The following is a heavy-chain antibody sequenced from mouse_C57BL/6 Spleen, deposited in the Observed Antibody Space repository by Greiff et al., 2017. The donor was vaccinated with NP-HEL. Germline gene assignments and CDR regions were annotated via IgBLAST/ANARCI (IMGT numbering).Heavy chain of an antibody. Sequence: QVQLQQSGTELVKPGASVKLSCKASGYTFTSYWMHWVKQRPGQGLEWIGNINPSNGGTNYNEKFKSKATLTVDKSSSTAYMQLSSLTSEDSAVYYCARSGIYYGNLGGFAYWGQGTLVTVSA. J-gene: IGHJ3*01. CDR1: GYTFTSYW. D-gene: IGHD2-1*01. V-gene: IGHV1-53*01. CDR3: ARSGIYYGNLGGFAY. CDR2: INPSNGGT.